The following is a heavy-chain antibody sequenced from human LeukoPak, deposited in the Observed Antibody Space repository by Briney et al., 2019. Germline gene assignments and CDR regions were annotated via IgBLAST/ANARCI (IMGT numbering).Heavy chain of an antibody. Sequence: SETLSLTCTVSGDSISSTTYYWAWVRQPPGKGLEWIGSIYYTGSTYYNPSLKSRVTVSVDTSKNQFSLKLSSVTAADTAVYYCARSGDYDILTGYYSNYFDYWGQGTLVTVSS. CDR2: IYYTGST. J-gene: IGHJ4*02. D-gene: IGHD3-9*01. V-gene: IGHV4-39*07. CDR1: GDSISSTTYY. CDR3: ARSGDYDILTGYYSNYFDY.